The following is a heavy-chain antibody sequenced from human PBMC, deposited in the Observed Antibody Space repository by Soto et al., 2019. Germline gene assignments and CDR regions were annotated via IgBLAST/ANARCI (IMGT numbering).Heavy chain of an antibody. CDR3: ARLRIATNNYKWFDP. J-gene: IGHJ5*02. CDR1: GGSFSGYY. Sequence: PSETLSLTCAVYGGSFSGYYWSWIRQVPGKGLEWIGHIYVTGAVDYNPSLRDRITISQDTSERQFSLNPRLVTAADTAVYYCARLRIATNNYKWFDPWGQGTLVTVSS. V-gene: IGHV4-34*09. D-gene: IGHD2-21*01. CDR2: IYVTGAV.